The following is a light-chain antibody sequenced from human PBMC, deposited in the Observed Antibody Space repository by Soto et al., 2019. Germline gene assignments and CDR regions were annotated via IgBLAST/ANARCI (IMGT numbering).Light chain of an antibody. V-gene: IGKV3D-15*01. Sequence: EIVMTQSPATLSVSPGERSTLSCRASQSISSNLAWYQQKPGQAPRLXXYGASTRATGIPDRFSGSGSGTEFTLTISSLQSEDFAVYYCQQYNNWPPITFGQGTRLEIK. J-gene: IGKJ5*01. CDR3: QQYNNWPPIT. CDR1: QSISSN. CDR2: GAS.